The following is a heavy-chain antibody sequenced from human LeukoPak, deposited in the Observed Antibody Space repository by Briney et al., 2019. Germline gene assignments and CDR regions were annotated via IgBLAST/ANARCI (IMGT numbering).Heavy chain of an antibody. CDR2: ISAYNGNT. CDR3: ASLISSSGEGDFDY. CDR1: GYTFTSYG. D-gene: IGHD6-13*01. V-gene: IGHV1-18*01. Sequence: ASVKVSCKASGYTFTSYGISWVRQAPGQGLEWMGWISAYNGNTNYAQKLQGRVTMTTDTSTSTAYMELRSLRSDDTAVYYCASLISSSGEGDFDYWGQGTLVTVSS. J-gene: IGHJ4*02.